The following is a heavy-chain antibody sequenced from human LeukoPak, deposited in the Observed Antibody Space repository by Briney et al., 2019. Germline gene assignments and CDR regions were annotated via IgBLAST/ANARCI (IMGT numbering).Heavy chain of an antibody. CDR1: GFTFSDYY. D-gene: IGHD1-26*01. Sequence: GGSLRLSCAASGFTFSDYYMSWICQAPGKGLEWVSYISNSGSAIYYVDSVKGRFTISRDNAKNSLYLQMNSLRAEDTAVYYCARVRGSYAVDYWGQGTLVTVSS. J-gene: IGHJ4*02. V-gene: IGHV3-11*01. CDR2: ISNSGSAI. CDR3: ARVRGSYAVDY.